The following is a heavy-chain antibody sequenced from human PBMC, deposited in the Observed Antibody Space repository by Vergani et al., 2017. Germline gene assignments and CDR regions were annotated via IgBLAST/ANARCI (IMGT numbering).Heavy chain of an antibody. Sequence: QLQLQESGPGLVKPSETLSLTCTVSGRSFSTGGQSWTRLRQSAGKGLEWIGRIYTSGATNYNPSLRNRAIMSVDASKKQFSLKLTSVAAADTAVDYCARDGGEYGKDALDVWGQGTKVTVTS. J-gene: IGHJ3*01. CDR1: GRSFSTGGQS. V-gene: IGHV4-61*02. CDR2: IYTSGAT. D-gene: IGHD2-21*01. CDR3: ARDGGEYGKDALDV.